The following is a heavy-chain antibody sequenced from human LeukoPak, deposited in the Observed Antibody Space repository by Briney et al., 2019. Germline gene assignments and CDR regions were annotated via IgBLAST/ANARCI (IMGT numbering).Heavy chain of an antibody. V-gene: IGHV3-33*01. CDR2: IWYDGSNK. Sequence: GGSLRLYCAASGFTFSSYGMHWVRQAPGKGLEWVAVIWYDGSNKYYAASVKGRFTISRDNSANTLYLQMNSLRGEDTAVYYCARGTNWNYFDHWGQGTPVTVSS. J-gene: IGHJ4*02. CDR1: GFTFSSYG. CDR3: ARGTNWNYFDH. D-gene: IGHD1-20*01.